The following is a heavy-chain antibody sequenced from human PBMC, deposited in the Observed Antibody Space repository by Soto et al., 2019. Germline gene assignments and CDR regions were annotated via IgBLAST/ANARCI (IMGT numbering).Heavy chain of an antibody. D-gene: IGHD3-3*01. Sequence: GGSLRLSCAASGFTFSSYGMHWVRQAPGKGLEWVAVIWYDGSNKYYADSVKGRFTISRDNSKNTLYLQMNSLRAEDTAVYYCARGDYDFWSGYYNARPFRCMDVWGQGTTVTVSS. CDR1: GFTFSSYG. CDR3: ARGDYDFWSGYYNARPFRCMDV. J-gene: IGHJ6*02. V-gene: IGHV3-33*01. CDR2: IWYDGSNK.